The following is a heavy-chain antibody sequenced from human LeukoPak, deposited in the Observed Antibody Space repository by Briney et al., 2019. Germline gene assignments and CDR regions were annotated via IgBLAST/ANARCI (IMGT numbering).Heavy chain of an antibody. J-gene: IGHJ4*02. CDR2: IIPIFGTA. D-gene: IGHD5-24*01. CDR1: GGTFSKYT. CDR3: ARGGISGRWLQYTAGFDY. V-gene: IGHV1-69*13. Sequence: ASVKVSCKASGGTFSKYTISWVRQAPGQGLEWMGGIIPIFGTANYAQKFQGRVTITADESTSTAYMELSSLRSEDTAVYYCARGGISGRWLQYTAGFDYWGQGTLVTVSS.